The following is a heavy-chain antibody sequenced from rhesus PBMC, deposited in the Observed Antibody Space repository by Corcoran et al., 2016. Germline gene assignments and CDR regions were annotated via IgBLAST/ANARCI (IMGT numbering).Heavy chain of an antibody. CDR3: ARRYSGSYSFDY. D-gene: IGHD1-44*02. Sequence: QLQLQESGPGLVKPSETLSVTCAVSGGSISRSYWSWIRQAPGKGLGGIGLIYGSCSSIHYNPSLKIQVTLSVATSKTRLSLKLSSVTTADTAVYYCARRYSGSYSFDYWGQGVLVTVSS. CDR1: GGSISRSY. V-gene: IGHV4-169*01. J-gene: IGHJ4*01. CDR2: IYGSCSSI.